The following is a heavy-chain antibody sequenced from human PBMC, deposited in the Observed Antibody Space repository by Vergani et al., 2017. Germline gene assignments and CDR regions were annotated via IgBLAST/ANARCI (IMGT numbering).Heavy chain of an antibody. CDR3: AKEAYYYDSSGYYEYCFDY. CDR2: ISGSGGST. V-gene: IGHV3-23*01. CDR1: GFTFSSYA. J-gene: IGHJ4*02. D-gene: IGHD3-22*01. Sequence: EVQLLESGGGLVQPGGSLRLSCAASGFTFSSYAMSWVRQAPGKGLEWVSAISGSGGSTYYADSVKGRFTITRDNSKNTLYLQMNSLRAEDTAVYYCAKEAYYYDSSGYYEYCFDYWGQGTLVTVSS.